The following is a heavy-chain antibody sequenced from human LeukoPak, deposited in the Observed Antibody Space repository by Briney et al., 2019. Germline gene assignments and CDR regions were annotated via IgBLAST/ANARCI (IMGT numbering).Heavy chain of an antibody. J-gene: IGHJ4*02. V-gene: IGHV5-51*01. CDR3: AGLLGDGAFYFDY. D-gene: IGHD3-10*01. CDR2: IYPSNSET. CDR1: EYRFSNYW. Sequence: PGESLKISCKGSEYRFSNYWIGWVRQLPGRGLEWMGIIYPSNSETTYSPSFQGQVTISADKSISTACLQWSSLKASDSAMYYCAGLLGDGAFYFDYWGQGTLVTVSS.